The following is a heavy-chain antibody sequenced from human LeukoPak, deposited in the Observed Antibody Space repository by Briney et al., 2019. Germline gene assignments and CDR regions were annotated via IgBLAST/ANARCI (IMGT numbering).Heavy chain of an antibody. J-gene: IGHJ4*02. CDR3: ARGHHTRGSYPGY. CDR1: GFTFSSYA. V-gene: IGHV3-30-3*01. Sequence: AGGSLRLSCAASGFTFSSYAMHWVRQAPGKGLEWVAVISYDGSNKYYADSVKGRFTISRDNSKNTLYLQMNSLRAGDTAVYYCARGHHTRGSYPGYWGQGTLVTVSS. D-gene: IGHD1-26*01. CDR2: ISYDGSNK.